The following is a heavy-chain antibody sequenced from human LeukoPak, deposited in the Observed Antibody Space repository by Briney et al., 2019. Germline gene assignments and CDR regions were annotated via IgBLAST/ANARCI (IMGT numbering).Heavy chain of an antibody. CDR3: ARHRGGYKSNWFDP. J-gene: IGHJ5*02. CDR1: GGSFSGYY. CDR2: INHSGST. Sequence: PSETLSLTCAVYGGSFSGYYWSWIRQPPGKGLEWIGEINHSGSTNYNPSLKSRVTISVDTSKNQFSLKLSSVTAADTAVYYCARHRGGYKSNWFDPWGQGTLVTVSS. D-gene: IGHD5-24*01. V-gene: IGHV4-34*01.